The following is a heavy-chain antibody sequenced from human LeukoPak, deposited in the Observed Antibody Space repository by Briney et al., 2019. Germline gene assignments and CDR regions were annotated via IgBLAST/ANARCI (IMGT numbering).Heavy chain of an antibody. J-gene: IGHJ3*02. CDR1: GFTFSSYS. V-gene: IGHV3-21*01. Sequence: GGSLRLSCAASGFTFSSYSMNWVRQAPGKGLEWVSSISSSSSYIYYADSVKGRFTISRDNAKNSLYLQMNSLRAEDTAVYYCARGPGCSSTSCYLPDIWGQGTMVTVSS. CDR3: ARGPGCSSTSCYLPDI. D-gene: IGHD2-2*01. CDR2: ISSSSSYI.